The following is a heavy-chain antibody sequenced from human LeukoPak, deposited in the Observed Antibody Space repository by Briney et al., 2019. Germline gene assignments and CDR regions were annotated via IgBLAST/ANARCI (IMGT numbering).Heavy chain of an antibody. CDR3: ARGAYRGVDY. D-gene: IGHD3-10*01. Sequence: GGALRLSCAASGFTFSDLYMSGVRQAPGKGRDGVANINKDGSEEKYVDSVKGRFTISRDNAKNSLYLQMNSLTAEDTAFYFCARGAYRGVDYWGQGTLVTVSS. CDR1: GFTFSDLY. V-gene: IGHV3-7*01. J-gene: IGHJ4*02. CDR2: INKDGSEE.